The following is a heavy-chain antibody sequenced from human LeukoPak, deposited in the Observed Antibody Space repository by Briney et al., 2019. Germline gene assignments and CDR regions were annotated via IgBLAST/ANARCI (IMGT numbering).Heavy chain of an antibody. Sequence: ASVKVSCKASGYTFTSYGISWVRQAPGQGLEWMGWISAYNGNTNYAQKLQGRVTMTTDTSTSTAYMELRSLRSDDTAVYYCARGQYDSSSYYHSPDYWGQGTLVTVSS. D-gene: IGHD3-22*01. CDR3: ARGQYDSSSYYHSPDY. CDR1: GYTFTSYG. V-gene: IGHV1-18*01. J-gene: IGHJ4*02. CDR2: ISAYNGNT.